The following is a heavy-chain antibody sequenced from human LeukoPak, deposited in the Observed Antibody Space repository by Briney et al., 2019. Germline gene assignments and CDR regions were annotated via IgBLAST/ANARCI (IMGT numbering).Heavy chain of an antibody. V-gene: IGHV1-2*06. CDR3: ARAPVYDSSGYRLNWFDP. CDR2: INPNSGGT. CDR1: GYTFTGYY. Sequence: ASVKVSCKASGYTFTGYYMHWVRQAPGQGLEWMGRINPNSGGTNYAQKFQGRVTMTRDTSVSTAYMELSRLRSDDTAVYYCARAPVYDSSGYRLNWFDPWGQGTLVIVSS. D-gene: IGHD3-22*01. J-gene: IGHJ5*02.